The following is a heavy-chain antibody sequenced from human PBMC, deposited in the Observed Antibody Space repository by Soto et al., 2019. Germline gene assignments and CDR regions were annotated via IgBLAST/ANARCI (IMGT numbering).Heavy chain of an antibody. CDR3: VGYCSGGSCSRTYYYGMDV. V-gene: IGHV4-4*07. CDR2: IYTSGST. CDR1: GGSISSYY. Sequence: SETLSLTCTVSGGSISSYYWSWIRQPAGKGLEWIGRIYTSGSTNYNPSLKSRVTMSVDTSKNQFSLKLSSVTAADTAAYYCVGYCSGGSCSRTYYYGMDVWGQGTTVTVS. J-gene: IGHJ6*02. D-gene: IGHD2-15*01.